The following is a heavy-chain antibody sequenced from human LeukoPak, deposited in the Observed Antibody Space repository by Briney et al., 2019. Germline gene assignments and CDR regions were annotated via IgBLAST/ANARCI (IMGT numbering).Heavy chain of an antibody. CDR3: ARESGIAAAGTWYYYYGMDV. CDR2: ISYSGST. J-gene: IGHJ6*02. V-gene: IGHV4-59*01. CDR1: GGSISSYY. Sequence: SETLSLTCTVSGGSISSYYWSWIRQPPGKGLEWIGYISYSGSTNYNPSPKSRVTISVNPSKNQFSLKLSSVTAADTAVYYWARESGIAAAGTWYYYYGMDVWGQGTAVSVS. D-gene: IGHD6-13*01.